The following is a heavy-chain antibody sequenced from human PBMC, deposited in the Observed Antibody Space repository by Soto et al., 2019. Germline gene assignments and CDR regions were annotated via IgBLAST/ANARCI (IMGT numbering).Heavy chain of an antibody. V-gene: IGHV3-7*03. CDR2: IKQDGSEK. D-gene: IGHD6-19*01. J-gene: IGHJ4*02. CDR3: AKDPKGIAVAGTYGDY. CDR1: GFTFSSYW. Sequence: GGSLRLSCAASGFTFSSYWMSWVRQAPGKGLEWVANIKQDGSEKYYVDSVKGRFTISRDNAKNSLYLQMNSLRAEDTAVYYCAKDPKGIAVAGTYGDYWGQGTLVTVSS.